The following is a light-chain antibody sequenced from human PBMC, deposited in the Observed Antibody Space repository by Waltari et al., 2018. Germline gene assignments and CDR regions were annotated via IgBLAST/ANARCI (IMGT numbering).Light chain of an antibody. CDR1: QNVSRT. Sequence: SCRASQNVSRTLAWYQQKPGHAPKLGIYGAASRAIGIPDRFTGSGSGTDFSLTSSSLEPEDFAIYFCQHYVRLPATFGQGTKVDIK. CDR3: QHYVRLPAT. CDR2: GAA. J-gene: IGKJ1*01. V-gene: IGKV3-20*01.